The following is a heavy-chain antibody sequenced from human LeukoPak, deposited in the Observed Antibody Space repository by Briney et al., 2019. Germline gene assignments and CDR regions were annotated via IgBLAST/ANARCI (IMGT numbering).Heavy chain of an antibody. Sequence: GGSLRLSCAASGFTFSNHGMHWVRQAPGKGPEWVALIWYDGSNKYYGDSVKGRFTVSRDNSKNTVYLQMNTLRAEDTGVYYCAKDVAPYCSGGSCYADCWGQGTLVTVSS. J-gene: IGHJ4*02. CDR1: GFTFSNHG. CDR3: AKDVAPYCSGGSCYADC. CDR2: IWYDGSNK. V-gene: IGHV3-33*06. D-gene: IGHD2-15*01.